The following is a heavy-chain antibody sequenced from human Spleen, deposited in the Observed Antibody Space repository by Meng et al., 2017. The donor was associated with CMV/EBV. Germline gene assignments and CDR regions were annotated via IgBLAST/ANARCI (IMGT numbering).Heavy chain of an antibody. CDR1: GGSISSSSYY. J-gene: IGHJ4*02. CDR2: IYYSGST. Sequence: SETLSLTCTVSGGSISSSSYYWGWIRQPPGKGLEWIGSIYYSGSTYYNPSLKSRVTISVDTSKNQFSLKLSSVTAADTAVYYCARARVTIFGVVRPHFDYWGQGTLVTVSS. V-gene: IGHV4-39*07. CDR3: ARARVTIFGVVRPHFDY. D-gene: IGHD3-3*01.